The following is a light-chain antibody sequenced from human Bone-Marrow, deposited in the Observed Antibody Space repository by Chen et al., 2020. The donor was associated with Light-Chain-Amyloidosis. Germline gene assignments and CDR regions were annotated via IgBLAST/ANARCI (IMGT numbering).Light chain of an antibody. J-gene: IGLJ2*01. CDR1: DLPTKY. Sequence: PSXSGSPGQXARITXPGDDLPTKYPXWYXXKPGXXPALXXHRXXQRPXXXSEXXXGSXXGTTATLTISGVQXEDEADYHCQSADXSGTYKVIFGGGTKLTVL. V-gene: IGLV3-25*03. CDR2: RXX. CDR3: QSADXSGTYKVI.